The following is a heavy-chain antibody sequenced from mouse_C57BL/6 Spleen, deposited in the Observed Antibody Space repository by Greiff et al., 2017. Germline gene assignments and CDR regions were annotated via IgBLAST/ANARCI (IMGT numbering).Heavy chain of an antibody. CDR3: ARADSSGTGFAY. CDR2: ISYSGST. V-gene: IGHV3-1*01. D-gene: IGHD3-2*02. CDR1: GYSITSGYD. J-gene: IGHJ3*01. Sequence: VQLKESGPGMVKPSQSLSLTCTVTGYSITSGYDWHWIRHFPGKKLEWMGYISYSGSTNYNPSLKSRISITHDTSKNHFFLKLNSVTTEDTATYYCARADSSGTGFAYWGQGTLVTVSA.